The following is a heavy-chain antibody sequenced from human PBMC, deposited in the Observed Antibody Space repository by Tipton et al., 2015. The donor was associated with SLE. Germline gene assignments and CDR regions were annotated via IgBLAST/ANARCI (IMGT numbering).Heavy chain of an antibody. Sequence: QLVQTGAEVKKPGESLRISCKGSGYSFTSYWISWVRQMPGKGLEWMGRIDPSDSYTNYSPSFQGHVTISADKSISTAYLQWSSLKASDTAMYYCARHLGIAVAGSYYYYMDVWGKGTTVTVSS. CDR3: ARHLGIAVAGSYYYYMDV. D-gene: IGHD6-19*01. CDR2: IDPSDSYT. J-gene: IGHJ6*03. CDR1: GYSFTSYW. V-gene: IGHV5-10-1*01.